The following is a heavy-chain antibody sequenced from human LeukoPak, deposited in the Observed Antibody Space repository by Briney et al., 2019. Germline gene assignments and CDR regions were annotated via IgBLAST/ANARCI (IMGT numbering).Heavy chain of an antibody. CDR3: AKGSHNYGSGSYYRC. D-gene: IGHD3-10*01. V-gene: IGHV3-21*04. CDR2: ISSTSSYI. CDR1: GFSFSSYS. J-gene: IGHJ4*02. Sequence: GGSLRLSCAASGFSFSSYSMNWVRQAPGKGLEWVSSISSTSSYIYYADSVKGRFTISRDNAKNSLYLQMNSLRAEDTALYYCAKGSHNYGSGSYYRCWGQGTLVTVSS.